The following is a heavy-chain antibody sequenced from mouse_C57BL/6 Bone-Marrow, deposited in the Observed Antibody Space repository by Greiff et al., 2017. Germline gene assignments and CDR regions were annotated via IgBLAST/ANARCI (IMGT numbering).Heavy chain of an antibody. CDR1: GYTFTSYG. Sequence: VQLQQSGAELARPGASVKLSCKASGYTFTSYGISWVKQRTGQGLEWIGEISPRSGNTYYNEKFKGKATLTADKSSSTAYMELRSLTSEDSAVSFCAREIDYYYGSRGYWGQGTTLTVSS. CDR2: ISPRSGNT. D-gene: IGHD1-1*01. CDR3: AREIDYYYGSRGY. J-gene: IGHJ2*01. V-gene: IGHV1-81*01.